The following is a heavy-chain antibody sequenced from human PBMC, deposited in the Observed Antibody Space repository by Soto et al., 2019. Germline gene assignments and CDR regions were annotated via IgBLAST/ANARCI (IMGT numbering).Heavy chain of an antibody. V-gene: IGHV1-18*01. CDR2: ISGYNGNT. CDR3: AREYNSGSSLDY. J-gene: IGHJ4*02. D-gene: IGHD6-19*01. Sequence: VASVKVSCKASGYTFTNYGISWVRQAPGQGLQWMGWISGYNGNTNYAQNLQGRVTMTTDKSTSTAYMELRSLRPDDTAMYYCAREYNSGSSLDYWGQGTQVTVSS. CDR1: GYTFTNYG.